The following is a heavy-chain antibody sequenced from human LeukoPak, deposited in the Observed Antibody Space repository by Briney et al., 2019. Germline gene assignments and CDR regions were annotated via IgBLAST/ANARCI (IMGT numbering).Heavy chain of an antibody. CDR1: GFTFSSYW. V-gene: IGHV3-7*01. CDR3: AREGREIYSSGFYYYYYYYMDV. CDR2: IKQDGSEK. Sequence: GGSLRLSCAASGFTFSSYWMSWVRQAPGKGLEWVANIKQDGSEKYYVDSAKGRFTISRDNAKNSLYLQMNSLRAEDTAVYYCAREGREIYSSGFYYYYYYYMDVWGKGTTVTVSS. J-gene: IGHJ6*03. D-gene: IGHD6-19*01.